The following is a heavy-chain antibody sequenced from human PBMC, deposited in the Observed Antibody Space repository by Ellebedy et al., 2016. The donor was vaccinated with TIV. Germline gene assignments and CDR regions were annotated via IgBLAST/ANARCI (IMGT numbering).Heavy chain of an antibody. V-gene: IGHV4-59*12. D-gene: IGHD4-17*01. CDR1: GFTFTIYA. CDR3: AKRQAYGDYEYAFDI. Sequence: MPGGSLRLSCAPSGFTFTIYAMRWIRQPPGKGLEFIGSIYYIGITNYNPSLESRVTISVDKSKNQFSLKLSSVTAADTAVYYCAKRQAYGDYEYAFDIWGQGTMVTVSS. CDR2: IYYIGIT. J-gene: IGHJ3*02.